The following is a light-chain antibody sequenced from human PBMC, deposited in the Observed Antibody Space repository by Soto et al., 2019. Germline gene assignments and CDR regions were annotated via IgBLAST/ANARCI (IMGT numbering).Light chain of an antibody. Sequence: EIVMTQSPATLSMSPGERATLSCRASQSVSSNLAWFQQKPGQAPRLLIYGASTRATGIPARFSGSGSGTEFTLTISSLQSEDFAVYYGQQYSNWPRTFGQGTKVEIK. CDR3: QQYSNWPRT. V-gene: IGKV3-15*01. J-gene: IGKJ1*01. CDR1: QSVSSN. CDR2: GAS.